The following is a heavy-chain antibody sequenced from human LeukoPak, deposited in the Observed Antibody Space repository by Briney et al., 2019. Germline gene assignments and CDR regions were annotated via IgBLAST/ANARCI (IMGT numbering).Heavy chain of an antibody. CDR3: ARDPPITMHRRFDY. V-gene: IGHV3-11*04. D-gene: IGHD3-10*01. CDR1: GFTFSDSY. J-gene: IGHJ4*02. Sequence: PGGSLRLSCAASGFTFSDSYMTWVRQAPGKGVEWVAYISGSGHDINYSDSVKGRFTISRDNAKNSLYLQMSSLRVEDTAVYYCARDPPITMHRRFDYWGQGTLVTVSS. CDR2: ISGSGHDI.